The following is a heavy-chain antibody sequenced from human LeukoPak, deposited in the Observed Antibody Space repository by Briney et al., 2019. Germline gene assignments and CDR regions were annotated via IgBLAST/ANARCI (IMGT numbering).Heavy chain of an antibody. CDR2: IDSGGST. Sequence: ETLSLTCAVYGGSFSGYYWSWVRQAPGKGLEWVSEIDSGGSTFYAHSVKGRFTVSRDISKDMLYLQMNSLRAEDTAVYYCVREIYVICWGGTCYRRHSFDIWGQGTLVTVSS. V-gene: IGHV3-66*01. J-gene: IGHJ3*02. CDR1: GGSFSGYY. CDR3: VREIYVICWGGTCYRRHSFDI. D-gene: IGHD2-15*01.